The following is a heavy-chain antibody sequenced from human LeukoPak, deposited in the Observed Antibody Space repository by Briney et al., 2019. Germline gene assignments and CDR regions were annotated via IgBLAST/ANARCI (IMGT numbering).Heavy chain of an antibody. D-gene: IGHD3-22*01. Sequence: PSETLSLSCSVSGGSISSNSYYWGRIRQPPGKGMEGIGSIYYGGSTYYNPSLKSRVTISVDTSKNQFSLKLSSVTAADTAVYYCARDEGYDRNAYYNYYFDYWGQVTLVTVSS. CDR3: ARDEGYDRNAYYNYYFDY. CDR1: GGSISSNSYY. J-gene: IGHJ4*02. CDR2: IYYGGST. V-gene: IGHV4-39*07.